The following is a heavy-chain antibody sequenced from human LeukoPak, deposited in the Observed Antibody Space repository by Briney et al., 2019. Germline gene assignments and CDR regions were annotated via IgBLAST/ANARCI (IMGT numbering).Heavy chain of an antibody. CDR1: GYSISSGYY. J-gene: IGHJ4*02. CDR2: VYHSGST. V-gene: IGHV4-38-2*01. Sequence: KPSETLSLTCAVSGYSISSGYYWAWIRQPPGKGLEWIGTVYHSGSTYYNPSLKSRVTITVDTSKSQFSLKLSSVTAADTAVYYGARNKSYGLFDSGAQETLVTVSS. D-gene: IGHD5-18*01. CDR3: ARNKSYGLFDS.